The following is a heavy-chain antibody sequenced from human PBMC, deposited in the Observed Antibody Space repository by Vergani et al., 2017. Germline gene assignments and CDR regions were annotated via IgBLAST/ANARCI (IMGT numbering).Heavy chain of an antibody. D-gene: IGHD3-22*01. V-gene: IGHV3-30-3*01. CDR1: GFTFSSYA. Sequence: QVQLVESGGGVVQPGRSLRLSCAASGFTFSSYAMHWVRQAPGKGLEWVAVISYDGSNKYYADSVKGRFTISRDNSKNTLYLQMNSLRAEDTAVYYCAKGLGLRITMIVVVIGPFDYWGQGTLVTVSS. CDR3: AKGLGLRITMIVVVIGPFDY. CDR2: ISYDGSNK. J-gene: IGHJ4*02.